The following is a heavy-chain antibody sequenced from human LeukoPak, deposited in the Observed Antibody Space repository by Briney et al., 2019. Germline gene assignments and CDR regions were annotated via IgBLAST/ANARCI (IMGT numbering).Heavy chain of an antibody. Sequence: ASVKVSCKASGYTFTSYGISWVRQAPRQGLEWMGWISAYNGNTNYAQKLQGRVTMTTDTSTSTAYMELRSLRSDDTAVYYCARASDYGGNSGYFDYWGQGTLVTVSS. CDR3: ARASDYGGNSGYFDY. CDR2: ISAYNGNT. D-gene: IGHD4-23*01. J-gene: IGHJ4*02. V-gene: IGHV1-18*01. CDR1: GYTFTSYG.